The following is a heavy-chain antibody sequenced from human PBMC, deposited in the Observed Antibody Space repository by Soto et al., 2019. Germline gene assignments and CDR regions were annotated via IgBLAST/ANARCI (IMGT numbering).Heavy chain of an antibody. D-gene: IGHD1-26*01. CDR2: ISYDGSNK. CDR1: VFTFSSYG. J-gene: IGHJ6*02. CDR3: AKDVVVGATTGLGDYYYYYGLDV. Sequence: QVQLVESGGGVVQPGRSLRLSCAASVFTFSSYGMHWVRQAPGKGLEWVAVISYDGSNKYYADSVKGRFTISRDNSKNSLYLQMNSLRAEDTAVYYCAKDVVVGATTGLGDYYYYYGLDVWGQGTTVTVSS. V-gene: IGHV3-30*18.